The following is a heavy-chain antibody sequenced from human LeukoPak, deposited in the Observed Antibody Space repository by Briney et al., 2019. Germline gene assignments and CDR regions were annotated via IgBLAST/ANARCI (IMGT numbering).Heavy chain of an antibody. D-gene: IGHD2-15*01. CDR1: GRSFSGYY. Sequence: PSETLSLTCAVYGRSFSGYYWSWIRQPPGKGLEWIGEINHSGSTNYNPSLKSRVTISVDTSKNQFSLKLSSVTAADTAVYYCARIRYCSGGSCSWGQGTLVTVSS. CDR3: ARIRYCSGGSCS. CDR2: INHSGST. J-gene: IGHJ5*02. V-gene: IGHV4-34*01.